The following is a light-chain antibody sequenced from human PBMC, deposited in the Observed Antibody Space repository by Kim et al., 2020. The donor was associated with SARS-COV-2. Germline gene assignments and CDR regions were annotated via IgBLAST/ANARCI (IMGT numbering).Light chain of an antibody. J-gene: IGLJ3*02. Sequence: GQSMTISSSGTGGDVGCNNAVCWQQQHPDDAPKIMFYDVGGRPAGISDRFCGSKSGNTASLTIWGLEAEDEADYCCSSYTSSSTLVFGGGTKVTVL. CDR2: DVG. V-gene: IGLV2-14*04. CDR3: SSYTSSSTLV. CDR1: GGDVGCNNA.